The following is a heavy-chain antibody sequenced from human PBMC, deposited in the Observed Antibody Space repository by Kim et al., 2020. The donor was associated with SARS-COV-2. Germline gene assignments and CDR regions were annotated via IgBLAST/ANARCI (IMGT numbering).Heavy chain of an antibody. CDR2: IYYSGNT. CDR1: GGSISRRSYY. CDR3: ARLRADNSGY. V-gene: IGHV4-39*01. Sequence: SETLSLTCTVSGGSISRRSYYWGWIRQPPGKGLEWIGTIYYSGNTYYNTYLKSRVTISVDTSKNQFSLKLSSVTAAATAVYYCARLRADNSGYWGQGTLVTVSS. J-gene: IGHJ4*02. D-gene: IGHD3-22*01.